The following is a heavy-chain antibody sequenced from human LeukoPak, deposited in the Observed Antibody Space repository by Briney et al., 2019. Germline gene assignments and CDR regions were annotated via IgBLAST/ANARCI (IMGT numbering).Heavy chain of an antibody. D-gene: IGHD3-22*01. CDR1: GNSFTSYW. CDR3: ARRFYYDSSGSTFDY. CDR2: IYPGDSDT. V-gene: IGHV5-51*01. J-gene: IGHJ4*02. Sequence: GESLKISCRGFGNSFTSYWIGWVRQMPGKGLGWWGIIYPGDSDTRNNPSFQGQVTISADKSISTAYLQWSSLKASDSAMYYCARRFYYDSSGSTFDYWGQGTLVTVSS.